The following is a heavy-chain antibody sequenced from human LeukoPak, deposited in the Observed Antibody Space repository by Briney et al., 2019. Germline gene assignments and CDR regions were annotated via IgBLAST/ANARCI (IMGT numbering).Heavy chain of an antibody. Sequence: GGAVTVSPMESGYRLYRYGISWVRQAPGQGGERVGWIGALNGKTNYIQNLQGRGTITADTTTTTAYMELRSLSSHDTAVYYCARDFLSYDGSENHFEDTFDIWGQGTMVTVSS. V-gene: IGHV1-18*01. D-gene: IGHD3-22*01. CDR3: ARDFLSYDGSENHFEDTFDI. J-gene: IGHJ3*02. CDR2: IGALNGKT. CDR1: GYRLYRYG.